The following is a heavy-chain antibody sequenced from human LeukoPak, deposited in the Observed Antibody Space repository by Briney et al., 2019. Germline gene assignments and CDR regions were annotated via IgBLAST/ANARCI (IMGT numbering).Heavy chain of an antibody. Sequence: SVKVSCKASGGTFSSYAISWVRQAPGQGLEWMGRIIPILGIANYAQKLQGRVTTTADKSTSTAYMELSSLRSEDTAVYYCARASYCSSTSCYSYYYYGMDVWGQGTTVTVSS. J-gene: IGHJ6*02. CDR3: ARASYCSSTSCYSYYYYGMDV. V-gene: IGHV1-69*04. CDR2: IIPILGIA. D-gene: IGHD2-2*01. CDR1: GGTFSSYA.